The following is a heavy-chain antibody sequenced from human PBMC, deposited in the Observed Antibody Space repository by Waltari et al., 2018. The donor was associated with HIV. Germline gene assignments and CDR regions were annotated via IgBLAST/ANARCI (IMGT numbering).Heavy chain of an antibody. Sequence: EVRLVGFGGCLVQPGRSLTLSCNGFGISLGDFAISWFRRAPGKGLEWVGLIRSRIYGGATEYAASAKGRFTISRDDLKSVAYLQMNSLKTEDTAVYYCTRSSKLDYWGQGTLVTVSS. D-gene: IGHD4-4*01. J-gene: IGHJ4*02. CDR1: GISLGDFA. CDR2: IRSRIYGGAT. CDR3: TRSSKLDY. V-gene: IGHV3-49*03.